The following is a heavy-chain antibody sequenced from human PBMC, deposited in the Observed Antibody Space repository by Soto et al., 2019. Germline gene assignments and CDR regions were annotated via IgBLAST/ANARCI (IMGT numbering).Heavy chain of an antibody. D-gene: IGHD2-15*01. J-gene: IGHJ5*02. Sequence: GGSLRLSCAASGFTFSSYAMSWVRQAPGKGLEWVSAISGSGGSTYYADSVKGRFTISRDNSKNTLYLQMNSLRAEDTAVYYCAKDIGVKHYGYCSGGGCRFDPWGQGTLVTVSS. V-gene: IGHV3-23*01. CDR1: GFTFSSYA. CDR2: ISGSGGST. CDR3: AKDIGVKHYGYCSGGGCRFDP.